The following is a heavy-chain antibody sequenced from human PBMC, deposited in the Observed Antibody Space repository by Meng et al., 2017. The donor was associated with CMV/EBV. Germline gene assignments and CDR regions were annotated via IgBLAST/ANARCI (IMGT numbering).Heavy chain of an antibody. J-gene: IGHJ3*02. CDR1: GFTFSSYG. CDR3: TKEGDYGDNSGAFDI. CDR2: IRDDGGNE. V-gene: IGHV3-30*02. D-gene: IGHD4-23*01. Sequence: SGFTFSSYGGHWVRQAPGKGLEWVAFIRDDGGNEFYADSVKGRFTISRDNSRNTLYLQMNSLRAEDTAVYYCTKEGDYGDNSGAFDIWGQGTMVTVSS.